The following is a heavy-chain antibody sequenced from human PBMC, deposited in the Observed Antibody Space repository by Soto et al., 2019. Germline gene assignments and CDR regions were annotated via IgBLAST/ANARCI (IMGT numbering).Heavy chain of an antibody. Sequence: ASVKVSCKASGGTFSSYAISWVRQAPGQGLEWMGGIIPIFGTANYSQKFQGRVTITADESTSTAYMELSSLRSEDTAVYYCAIIPSPYVAARELGIFEYWGQGPLVTVSS. D-gene: IGHD6-6*01. CDR2: IIPIFGTA. CDR3: AIIPSPYVAARELGIFEY. V-gene: IGHV1-69*13. CDR1: GGTFSSYA. J-gene: IGHJ4*02.